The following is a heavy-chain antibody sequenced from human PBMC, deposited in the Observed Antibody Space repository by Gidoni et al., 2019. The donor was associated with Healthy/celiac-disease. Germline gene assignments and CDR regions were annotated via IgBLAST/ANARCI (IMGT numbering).Heavy chain of an antibody. CDR3: ARDFQQTLSDVEYNWNYGWFDP. J-gene: IGHJ5*02. CDR1: AGSISSGNYY. CDR2: IYYSEST. Sequence: QVQLQESGPALVKPSQTMSLTCTVSAGSISSGNYYWSWIRQPPGKGLEWIGYIYYSESTYYNPSLKSRVTISVDTSKNQFSLKLSSVTAADTAVYYCARDFQQTLSDVEYNWNYGWFDPWGQGTLVTVSS. V-gene: IGHV4-30-4*01. D-gene: IGHD1-7*01.